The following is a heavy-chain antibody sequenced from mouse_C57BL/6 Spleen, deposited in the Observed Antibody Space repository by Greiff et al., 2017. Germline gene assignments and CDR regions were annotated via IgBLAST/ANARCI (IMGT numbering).Heavy chain of an antibody. Sequence: EVKLVESEGGLVQPGSSMKLSCTASGFTFSDYYMAWVRQVPEKGLEWVANINYDGSSTYYLDSLKSRFIISRDTAKNILYLQMSSLKSEDTATYYCARVPHQGYFDVWGTGTTVTVSS. V-gene: IGHV5-16*01. CDR2: INYDGSST. D-gene: IGHD3-2*02. CDR3: ARVPHQGYFDV. CDR1: GFTFSDYY. J-gene: IGHJ1*03.